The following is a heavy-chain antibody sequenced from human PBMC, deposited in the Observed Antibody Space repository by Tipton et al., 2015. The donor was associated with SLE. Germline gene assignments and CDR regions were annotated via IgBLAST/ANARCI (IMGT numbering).Heavy chain of an antibody. CDR2: ISSSSSYI. Sequence: SLRLSCAASGFTFSGYSMNWVRQAPGKGLEWVSSISSSSSYIYYADSVKGRFTISRDNAKNSLYLQMNSLRAEDTAVYYCARAWSGGVGYYFDYWGQGTLVTVSS. D-gene: IGHD3-3*01. V-gene: IGHV3-21*03. CDR1: GFTFSGYS. CDR3: ARAWSGGVGYYFDY. J-gene: IGHJ4*02.